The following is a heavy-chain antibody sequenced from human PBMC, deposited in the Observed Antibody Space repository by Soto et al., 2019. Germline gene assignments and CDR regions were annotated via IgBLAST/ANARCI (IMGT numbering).Heavy chain of an antibody. CDR1: GYTFTRNH. CDR2: INVATGNA. CDR3: ARDGNFATLAAIAY. J-gene: IGHJ4*02. D-gene: IGHD6-25*01. V-gene: IGHV1-3*01. Sequence: QVHLVQSGAEVKKPGASAKVSCKASGYTFTRNHMHWVRQAPGQGLEWMGFINVATGNARYSRKFQGRVILTRDTSASTIHTELSGLTAEDTAVYYCARDGNFATLAAIAYWGQGTPVTVSS.